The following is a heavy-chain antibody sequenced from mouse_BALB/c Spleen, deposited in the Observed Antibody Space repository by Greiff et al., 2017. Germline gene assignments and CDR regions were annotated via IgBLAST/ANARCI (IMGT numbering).Heavy chain of an antibody. V-gene: IGHV5-6-4*01. CDR2: ISSGGSYT. J-gene: IGHJ3*01. CDR3: TRDRDSDYYGSSYWFAY. CDR1: GFTFSSYT. Sequence: EVQGVESGGGLVKPGGSLKLSCAASGFTFSSYTMSWVRQTPEKRLEWVATISSGGSYTYYPDSVKGRFTISRDNAKNTLYLQMSSLKSEDTAMYYCTRDRDSDYYGSSYWFAYWGQGTLVTVSA. D-gene: IGHD1-1*01.